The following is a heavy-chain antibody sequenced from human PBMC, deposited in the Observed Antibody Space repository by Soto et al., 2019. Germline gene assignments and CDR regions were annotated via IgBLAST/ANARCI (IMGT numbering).Heavy chain of an antibody. CDR2: IIPIFGTA. CDR1: GGTFSSYA. V-gene: IGHV1-69*12. D-gene: IGHD3-22*01. Sequence: QVQLVQSGAEVKKPGSSVKVSCKASGGTFSSYAISWVRQAPGQGLEWMGGIIPIFGTANYAQKFQGRVTITADESTSTAYMELSSLSSEDTAVYYSASRLVAGVVVTPFDYWGQGTLVTVSS. CDR3: ASRLVAGVVVTPFDY. J-gene: IGHJ4*02.